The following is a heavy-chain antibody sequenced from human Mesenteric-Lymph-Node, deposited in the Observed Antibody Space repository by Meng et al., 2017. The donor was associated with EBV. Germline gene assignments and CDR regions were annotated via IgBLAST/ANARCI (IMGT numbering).Heavy chain of an antibody. Sequence: PRESGPGLGRPSGTLALTCAGSGGSISSSNLWSWVRQPPGKGLEWIGEIFHSGSTNYNPSLRSRVTISVDKSKNQFSLKLSSVTAADTAVYYCAKITNSGGFNYFDYWGQGALVTVSS. CDR3: AKITNSGGFNYFDY. V-gene: IGHV4-4*02. J-gene: IGHJ4*02. D-gene: IGHD2-15*01. CDR2: IFHSGST. CDR1: GGSISSSNL.